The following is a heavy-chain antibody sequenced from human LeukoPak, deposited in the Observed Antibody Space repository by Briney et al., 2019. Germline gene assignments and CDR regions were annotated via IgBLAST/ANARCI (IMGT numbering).Heavy chain of an antibody. J-gene: IGHJ4*02. D-gene: IGHD3-22*01. V-gene: IGHV4-61*02. CDR3: ARRRRYYDSSGYYYAYFDY. Sequence: PSETLSLTCTVSGGSISSGSYYWSWIRQPAGKGLERIGRIYTSGSTNYNPSLKSRVTISVDTSKNQFSLKLSSVTAADTAVYYCARRRRYYDSSGYYYAYFDYWGQGTLVTVSS. CDR1: GGSISSGSYY. CDR2: IYTSGST.